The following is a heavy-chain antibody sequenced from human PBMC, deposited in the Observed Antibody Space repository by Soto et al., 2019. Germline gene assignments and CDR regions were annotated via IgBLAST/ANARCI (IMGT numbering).Heavy chain of an antibody. CDR1: GYTFTSYA. D-gene: IGHD2-2*01. Sequence: ASVKVSCKASGYTFTSYAMHWVRQAPGQRLEWMGWINAGNGNTKYSQKFQGRVTITRDTSASTAYMELSSLRSEDTAVYYCARGEDCSSTSFSDYYYYYMDVWGKETTVTVSS. CDR2: INAGNGNT. J-gene: IGHJ6*03. CDR3: ARGEDCSSTSFSDYYYYYMDV. V-gene: IGHV1-3*01.